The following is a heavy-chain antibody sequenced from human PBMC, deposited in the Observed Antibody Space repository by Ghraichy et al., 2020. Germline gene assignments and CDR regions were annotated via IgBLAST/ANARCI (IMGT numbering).Heavy chain of an antibody. CDR3: ARGTRSYGHHWGYYFGY. J-gene: IGHJ4*02. Sequence: ESLNISCAVYGGSFSGYYWSWIRQPPGKGLEWIGEINHSGSTNYNPSLKSRVTISVDTSKNQFSLKLSSVTAADTAVYYCARGTRSYGHHWGYYFGYWGQGTLVTVSS. D-gene: IGHD5-18*01. CDR2: INHSGST. V-gene: IGHV4-34*01. CDR1: GGSFSGYY.